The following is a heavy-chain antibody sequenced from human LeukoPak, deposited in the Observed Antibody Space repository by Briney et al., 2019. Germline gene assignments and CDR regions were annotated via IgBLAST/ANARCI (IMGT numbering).Heavy chain of an antibody. CDR2: ISGSGGST. CDR3: ARASGNYFNYFDY. CDR1: GFAFSSYA. J-gene: IGHJ4*02. V-gene: IGHV3-23*01. Sequence: GGSLRLSCAASGFAFSSYAMSWVRQAPGKGLEWVSAISGSGGSTYYAESVKGRFTISRDNSKNTLYLQMNSLRAEDTAVYYCARASGNYFNYFDYWGQGTLATVSS. D-gene: IGHD1-26*01.